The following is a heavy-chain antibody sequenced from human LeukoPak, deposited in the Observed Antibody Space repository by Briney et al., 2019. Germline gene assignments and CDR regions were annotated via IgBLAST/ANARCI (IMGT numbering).Heavy chain of an antibody. CDR3: VRDRTKYCSSTSCPLDH. D-gene: IGHD2-2*01. J-gene: IGHJ4*02. V-gene: IGHV1-2*02. CDR1: GYTFTGYY. CDR2: ISAYNGNT. Sequence: ASVKVSCKASGYTFTGYYMHWVRQAPGQGLEWMGWISAYNGNTNYAQKFQGRVTMTRDTSISTVYMELSRLRSDDTAVYYCVRDRTKYCSSTSCPLDHWGQGTLVTVSS.